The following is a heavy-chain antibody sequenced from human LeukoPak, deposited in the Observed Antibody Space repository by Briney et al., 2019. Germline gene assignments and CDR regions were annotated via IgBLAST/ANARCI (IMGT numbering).Heavy chain of an antibody. CDR1: GFTFSSYS. V-gene: IGHV3-48*01. J-gene: IGHJ4*02. Sequence: GGSLRLSCAASGFTFSSYSMNWVRQAPGKGLEWVSYISSSSSTIYYADSVKGRFTISRDNSKNTLYLQTNSLRAEDTAVYYCARGTHFDYWGQGTLVTVSS. CDR2: ISSSSSTI. CDR3: ARGTHFDY.